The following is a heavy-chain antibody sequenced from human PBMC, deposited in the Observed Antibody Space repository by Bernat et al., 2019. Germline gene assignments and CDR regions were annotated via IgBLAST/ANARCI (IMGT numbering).Heavy chain of an antibody. J-gene: IGHJ6*02. CDR3: ARGGGDHYYYGMDV. CDR2: IYSGGST. CDR1: GFTVSSNY. V-gene: IGHV3-66*01. D-gene: IGHD3-16*01. Sequence: EVQLVESGGGLVQPGGSLRLSCAASGFTVSSNYMSWVRQAPGKGLEWVSVIYSGGSTYYADSDKGRFTISRDISKNPLYLQMKSLRAEDTAVYFCARGGGDHYYYGMDVWGQGTTVTVSS.